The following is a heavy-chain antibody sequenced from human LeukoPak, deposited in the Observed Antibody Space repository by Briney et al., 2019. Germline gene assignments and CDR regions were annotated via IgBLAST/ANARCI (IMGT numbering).Heavy chain of an antibody. CDR2: IYYSGST. V-gene: IGHV4-31*03. CDR1: DGSISSGGYY. CDR3: ARVGLRLGELSD. D-gene: IGHD3-16*02. J-gene: IGHJ4*02. Sequence: SETLSLTCTVSDGSISSGGYYWSWIRQHPGKGLEWIGYIYYSGSTYYNPSLKSRVTISVDTSKNQFSLKLSSVTAADTAVYYCARVGLRLGELSDWGQGTLVTVSS.